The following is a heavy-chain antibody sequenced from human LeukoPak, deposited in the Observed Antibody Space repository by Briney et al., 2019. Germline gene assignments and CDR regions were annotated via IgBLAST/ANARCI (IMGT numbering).Heavy chain of an antibody. J-gene: IGHJ4*02. CDR3: ASIVGATIGAVDY. Sequence: SVKVSCKASGGTFSSYAISWVRQAPGQGLEWKGGIIPIFGTANYAQKFQGRVTITTDESTSTAYMELSSLRSGDTAVYYCASIVGATIGAVDYWGQGTLVTVSS. V-gene: IGHV1-69*05. CDR2: IIPIFGTA. D-gene: IGHD1-26*01. CDR1: GGTFSSYA.